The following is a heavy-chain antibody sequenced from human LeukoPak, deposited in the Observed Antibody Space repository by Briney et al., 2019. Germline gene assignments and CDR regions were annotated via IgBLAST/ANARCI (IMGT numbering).Heavy chain of an antibody. CDR1: GFNFTDHA. Sequence: PGGSLRLSCAASGFNFTDHAMRWVRQAPGKGLEWVSAISGISGSTTIYADSVKGRFAVSRDNSRHTLFLQMNSLRAEDTAVYYCAKNYASGRGVPYAMDVWGQGTTVTVAS. D-gene: IGHD3-10*01. J-gene: IGHJ6*02. V-gene: IGHV3-23*01. CDR2: ISGISGSTT. CDR3: AKNYASGRGVPYAMDV.